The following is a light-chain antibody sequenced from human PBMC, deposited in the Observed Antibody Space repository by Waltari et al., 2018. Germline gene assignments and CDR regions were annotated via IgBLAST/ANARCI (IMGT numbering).Light chain of an antibody. CDR3: SLYMGSGIWV. J-gene: IGLJ3*02. Sequence: QTVVTQEPSLSVSPGGTVTLTCALTSGSVSTTSYATWYQQTPGQPPRTLVYKGSSRSSGVPGRCSGSVLGNTAALTIAGAQADDESNYYCSLYMGSGIWVFGGGTKLTVL. CDR1: SGSVSTTSY. V-gene: IGLV8-61*01. CDR2: KGS.